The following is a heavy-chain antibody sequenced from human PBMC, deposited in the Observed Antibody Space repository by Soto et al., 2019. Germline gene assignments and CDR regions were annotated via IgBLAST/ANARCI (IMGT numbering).Heavy chain of an antibody. V-gene: IGHV4-59*01. J-gene: IGHJ5*02. CDR2: IYYSGST. CDR1: GGSISSYY. Sequence: SETLSLTCTVSGGSISSYYWSWIRQPPGKGLEWIGYIYYSGSTNYNPSLKSRVTISVDTSKNQFSLKLSSVTAADTAVYYCARDYGDYASWFDPWGQGTLVTVSS. CDR3: ARDYGDYASWFDP. D-gene: IGHD4-17*01.